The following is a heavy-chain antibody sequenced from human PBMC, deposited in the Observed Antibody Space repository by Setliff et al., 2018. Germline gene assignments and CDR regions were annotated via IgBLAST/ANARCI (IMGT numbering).Heavy chain of an antibody. D-gene: IGHD2-8*01. CDR2: IYSSGTT. J-gene: IGHJ4*02. CDR3: ARDAGGTICTAVFDY. V-gene: IGHV4-59*11. Sequence: PSETLSLTCTLSGGSITSHYWSWIRQPPGKGLEWIGSIYSSGTTNYNPSLNSRVTLSLATSKNQFSLRLNSVTASDTAVYYCARDAGGTICTAVFDYWGQGTLVTVSS. CDR1: GGSITSHY.